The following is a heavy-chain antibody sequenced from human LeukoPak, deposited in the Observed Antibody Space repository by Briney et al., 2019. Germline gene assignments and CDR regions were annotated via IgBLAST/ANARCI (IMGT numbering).Heavy chain of an antibody. J-gene: IGHJ4*02. V-gene: IGHV3-74*01. D-gene: IGHD3-10*01. CDR2: INSDGCRT. CDR3: ARDDSSLLWFGELLSHYYFDY. CDR1: GLTFSSYW. Sequence: GRSLRLSCAASGLTFSSYWMHWVSHAPGKWRVWVSRINSDGCRTSYADSVKGRFTISRDNAKNTLYLQMNSLRAEDTAVYYCARDDSSLLWFGELLSHYYFDYWGQGTLVTVSS.